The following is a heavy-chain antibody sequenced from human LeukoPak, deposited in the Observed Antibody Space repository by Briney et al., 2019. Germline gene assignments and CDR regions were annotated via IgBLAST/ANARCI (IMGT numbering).Heavy chain of an antibody. Sequence: SETLSLTCTVSGDSITSSAFYWGWIRQPPGKGLEWIGEINHSGSTNYNPSLKSRVTISVDTSKNQFSLKLSSVTAADTAVYYCARFNLGLANDYWGQRTLVTVCS. J-gene: IGHJ4*02. D-gene: IGHD1-14*01. CDR3: ARFNLGLANDY. CDR2: INHSGST. CDR1: GDSITSSAFY. V-gene: IGHV4-39*01.